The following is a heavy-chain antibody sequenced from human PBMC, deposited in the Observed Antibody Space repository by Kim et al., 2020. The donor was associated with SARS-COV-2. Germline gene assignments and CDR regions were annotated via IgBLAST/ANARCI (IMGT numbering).Heavy chain of an antibody. CDR2: ISYDGSNK. J-gene: IGHJ4*02. V-gene: IGHV3-30-3*01. Sequence: GGSLRLSCAASGFTFSSYAMHWVRQAPGKGLEWVAVISYDGSNKYYADSVKGRFTISRDNSKNTLYLQMNSLRAEDTAVYYCARAFSGSYFGPFDYWGQG. D-gene: IGHD1-26*01. CDR1: GFTFSSYA. CDR3: ARAFSGSYFGPFDY.